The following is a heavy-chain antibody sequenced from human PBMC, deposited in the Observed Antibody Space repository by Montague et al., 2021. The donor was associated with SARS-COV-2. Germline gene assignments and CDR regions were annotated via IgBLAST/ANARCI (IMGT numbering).Heavy chain of an antibody. V-gene: IGHV4-39*07. CDR2: IYYSGST. CDR3: ARGWCSLFIVVVIGDAFDY. Sequence: SETLSLTCTVSGGSISSSTYYWGWIRQPPGKGLEWIGSIYYSGSTYYXXXLKSRVTISVDTSKNQFSLKLNSVTAADTAVYYCARGWCSLFIVVVIGDAFDYWGQGTLVTVSS. CDR1: GGSISSSTYY. D-gene: IGHD3-22*01. J-gene: IGHJ4*02.